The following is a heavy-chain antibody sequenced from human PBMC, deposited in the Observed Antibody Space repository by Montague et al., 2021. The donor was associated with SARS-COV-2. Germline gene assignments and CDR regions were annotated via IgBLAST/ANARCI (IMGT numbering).Heavy chain of an antibody. CDR3: ARAQNICFIANCVNYFDL. J-gene: IGHJ4*02. CDR1: GGSIRSYY. V-gene: IGHV4-59*01. CDR2: VHYTGST. D-gene: IGHD1-1*01. Sequence: SETLSLTCEVSGGSIRSYYWSWIRQSPGKGLEWIGYVHYTGSTKYNPSHKTRVTLSLDTPKNHFSLRLNSVTAADTAVYYCARAQNICFIANCVNYFDLWGLGALVSVSS.